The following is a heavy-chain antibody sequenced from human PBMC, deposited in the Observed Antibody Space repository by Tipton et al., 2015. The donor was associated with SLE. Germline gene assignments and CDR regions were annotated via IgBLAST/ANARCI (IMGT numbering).Heavy chain of an antibody. J-gene: IGHJ6*02. CDR2: ISSSGSTI. Sequence: SLRLSCAASGFTFSDYYMSWIRQAPGKGLEWVSYISSSGSTIYYADSVKGRFTISRDNAKNSLYLQMNSLRAEDTAVYYCARDRPVTTIVVADYGMDVWGQGTTVTVSS. CDR1: GFTFSDYY. V-gene: IGHV3-11*01. CDR3: ARDRPVTTIVVADYGMDV. D-gene: IGHD3-22*01.